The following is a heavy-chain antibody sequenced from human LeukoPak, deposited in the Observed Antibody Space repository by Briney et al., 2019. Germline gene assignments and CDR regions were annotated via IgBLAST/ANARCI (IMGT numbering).Heavy chain of an antibody. D-gene: IGHD3-16*01. CDR2: VKNRGDGRTT. Sequence: GGSLRLSCVVSTFTKAWMNWVRQAPGKGLEWVGRVKNRGDGRTTDYAAPVKGRFIISRDDSKKTVYLQMDSLKTENTAVYFCTTEYFGGFEYWGQGTLVTVSS. CDR3: TTEYFGGFEY. CDR1: TFTKAW. V-gene: IGHV3-15*07. J-gene: IGHJ4*02.